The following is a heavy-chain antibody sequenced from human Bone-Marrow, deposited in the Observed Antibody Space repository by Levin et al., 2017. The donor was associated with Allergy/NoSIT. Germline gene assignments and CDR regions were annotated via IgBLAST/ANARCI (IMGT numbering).Heavy chain of an antibody. V-gene: IGHV3-64D*06. D-gene: IGHD2-2*01. CDR2: ISSNGGST. CDR1: GFTFSSYA. J-gene: IGHJ6*03. CDR3: VKGGCSSTSSYASDYYYYMDV. Sequence: GGSLRLSCSASGFTFSSYAMHWVRQAPGKGLEYVSAISSNGGSTYYADSVKGRFTISRDNSKNTLYLQMSSLRAEDTAVYYCVKGGCSSTSSYASDYYYYMDVWGKGTTVTVSS.